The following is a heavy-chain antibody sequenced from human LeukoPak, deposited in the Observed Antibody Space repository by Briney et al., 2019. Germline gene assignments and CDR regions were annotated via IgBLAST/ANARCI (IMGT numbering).Heavy chain of an antibody. CDR3: ARDVLRFLEDSMDV. V-gene: IGHV4-34*01. D-gene: IGHD3-3*01. J-gene: IGHJ6*03. Sequence: SETLSLTCAVYGGSFSGYYWSWIRQPPGKGLEWIGEINHSGSTNYNPSLKSRVTISVDTSKNQFSLKLSSVTAADTAVYYRARDVLRFLEDSMDVWGKGTTVTVSS. CDR2: INHSGST. CDR1: GGSFSGYY.